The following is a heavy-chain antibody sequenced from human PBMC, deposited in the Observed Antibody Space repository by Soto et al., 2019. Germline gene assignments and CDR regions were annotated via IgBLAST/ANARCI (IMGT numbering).Heavy chain of an antibody. V-gene: IGHV2-5*01. J-gene: IGHJ4*02. D-gene: IGHD6-19*01. Sequence: QITLKESGPTLVKPTQTLTLTCTFSGFSLSTTAVGVGWIRQPPGKALEWLALIYWNDDNHYSPSLKNRLTLTRDTSKHQVVLTMTNMDPVDTGTYYCAPGSGWLFDYWGQGTLVTVSS. CDR1: GFSLSTTAVG. CDR3: APGSGWLFDY. CDR2: IYWNDDN.